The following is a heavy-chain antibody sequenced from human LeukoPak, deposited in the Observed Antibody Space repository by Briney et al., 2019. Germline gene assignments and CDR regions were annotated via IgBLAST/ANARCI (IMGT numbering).Heavy chain of an antibody. CDR1: GGSISRGTYY. D-gene: IGHD3-10*01. V-gene: IGHV4-39*01. CDR3: ARHFRGYYHDAFDI. CDR2: IYYSGST. Sequence: TETLSLTCTVSGGSISRGTYYWGWIRQPPGKGLEWLGSIYYSGSTHHNPSLKSRGTISVDTSKNEFSLKLTSVTAADTAVYYCARHFRGYYHDAFDIWGQGTMVTVSS. J-gene: IGHJ3*02.